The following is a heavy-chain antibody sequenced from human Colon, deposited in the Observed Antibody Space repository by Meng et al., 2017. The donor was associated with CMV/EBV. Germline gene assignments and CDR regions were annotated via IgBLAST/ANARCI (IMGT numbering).Heavy chain of an antibody. V-gene: IGHV6-1*01. CDR1: GDSVSRDTVG. CDR3: ARRHFTNWFYLDS. Sequence: SQTLSLTCAISGDSVSRDTVGWNWIRLSPSRGLEWLGRTYYRSRWLDDDAEFVRSRIRIDADTSKNEISLRLESVTPEDTAVYYCARRHFTNWFYLDSWGQGTLVTVSS. CDR2: TYYRSRWLD. J-gene: IGHJ4*02. D-gene: IGHD2-8*01.